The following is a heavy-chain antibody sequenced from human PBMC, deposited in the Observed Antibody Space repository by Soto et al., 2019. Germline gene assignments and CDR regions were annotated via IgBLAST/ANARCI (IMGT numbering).Heavy chain of an antibody. Sequence: QVQLQQWGAGLLKPSETLSLTCAVYGGSFSGSYWSWIRQPPGKGLEWIGEINPSGSTNYSPSLKCRATISVDTSKNQFSLKLSSVMAADTAVYYCARGRDGGGASWGQGTLVTVSS. J-gene: IGHJ5*02. CDR2: INPSGST. D-gene: IGHD2-21*01. CDR1: GGSFSGSY. CDR3: ARGRDGGGAS. V-gene: IGHV4-34*02.